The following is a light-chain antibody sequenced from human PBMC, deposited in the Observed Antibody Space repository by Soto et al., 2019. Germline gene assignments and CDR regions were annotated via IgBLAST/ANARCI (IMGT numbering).Light chain of an antibody. V-gene: IGKV3-11*01. Sequence: EIVLTQSPATLSLSPGERATLSCRASQSVSSNLAWYQQKPGQAPRLLIYDASNRATGIPARFSGSGSGTDFTLTISSLEPEDFAVYYCQRGDTFGQGTRLGIK. CDR3: QRGDT. CDR2: DAS. CDR1: QSVSSN. J-gene: IGKJ5*01.